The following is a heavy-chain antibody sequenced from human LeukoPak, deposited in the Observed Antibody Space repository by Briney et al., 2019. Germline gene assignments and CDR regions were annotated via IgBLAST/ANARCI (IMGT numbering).Heavy chain of an antibody. D-gene: IGHD1-26*01. CDR3: ARVSGSYRDAFDI. J-gene: IGHJ3*02. CDR2: ISSSSSYI. CDR1: GFTFSSYS. Sequence: GGSLRLSCAASGFTFSSYSMNWVRQAPGKGLEWVSSISSSSSYIYYADSVKGRFIISRDNAKNSLYLQMNSLRAEDTAVYYCARVSGSYRDAFDIWGQGTMVTVSS. V-gene: IGHV3-21*01.